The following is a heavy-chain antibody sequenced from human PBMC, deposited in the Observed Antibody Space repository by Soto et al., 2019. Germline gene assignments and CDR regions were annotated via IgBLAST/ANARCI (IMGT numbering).Heavy chain of an antibody. J-gene: IGHJ3*02. D-gene: IGHD2-15*01. CDR2: IYHSGST. V-gene: IGHV4-30-2*01. CDR3: ARNHRSGPHDDAFDI. CDR1: GGSISSGGYS. Sequence: SETLSLTCAVSGGSISSGGYSWSWIRQPPGKGLEWIGYIYHSGSTYYNPSLKSRVTISVDRSKNQFSLKLSSVTAADTAVYYCARNHRSGPHDDAFDIWGQGTMVTVSS.